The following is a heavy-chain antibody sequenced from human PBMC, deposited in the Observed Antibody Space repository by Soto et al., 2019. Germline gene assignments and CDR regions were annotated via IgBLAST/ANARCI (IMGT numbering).Heavy chain of an antibody. J-gene: IGHJ4*02. Sequence: GGSLRLSCAASGFTFSSYAMSWVRQAPGKGLEWVSAISGSGGSTYYADSVKGRFTISRDNSKNTLYLQMNSLRAEDTAVYYCAKDLVERYCSSTSCSSPFDYWGQGTLVTVSS. V-gene: IGHV3-23*01. D-gene: IGHD2-2*01. CDR3: AKDLVERYCSSTSCSSPFDY. CDR2: ISGSGGST. CDR1: GFTFSSYA.